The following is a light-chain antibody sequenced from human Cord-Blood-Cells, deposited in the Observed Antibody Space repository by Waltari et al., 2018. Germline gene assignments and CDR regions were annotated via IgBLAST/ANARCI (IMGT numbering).Light chain of an antibody. V-gene: IGLV2-11*01. Sequence: QSALTQPRSVSGSPGQSVTISCTGTSSDVGGYNYLSWYQQHPGKAPKLMIYYVSKRPSGVPDRFSGSKSGNTASLTISGLQAEDEADYYCCSYAGSYTVVFGGGTKLTVL. CDR1: SSDVGGYNY. CDR2: YVS. CDR3: CSYAGSYTVV. J-gene: IGLJ2*01.